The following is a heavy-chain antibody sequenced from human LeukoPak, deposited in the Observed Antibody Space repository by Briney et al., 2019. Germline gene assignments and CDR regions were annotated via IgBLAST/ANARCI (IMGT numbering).Heavy chain of an antibody. V-gene: IGHV3-72*01. CDR1: GFTFSDHY. CDR3: SRVVVRGIIITEYYFDY. CDR2: TRNKANSYTT. J-gene: IGHJ4*02. D-gene: IGHD3-10*01. Sequence: GGSLRLSCAASGFTFSDHYMEWVRQAPGKGLEWVGRTRNKANSYTTEYAASVKGRFTISRDDSKNSLYLQMNSLKTEDTAVYYCSRVVVRGIIITEYYFDYWGQGTLVTVSS.